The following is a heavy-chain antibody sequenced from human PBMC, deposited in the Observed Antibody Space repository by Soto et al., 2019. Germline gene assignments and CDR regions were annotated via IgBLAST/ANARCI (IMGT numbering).Heavy chain of an antibody. Sequence: PGGSLRLSCAASGFTFNNYAMTWVRQAPGKGLEWVSGISAGGGSTYYADSVKGRFTISRDNSKNTLYLQMDSLRAEDTALYYCARGWQQLPYWGQGTLVTVSS. CDR2: ISAGGGST. CDR3: ARGWQQLPY. J-gene: IGHJ4*02. D-gene: IGHD2-15*01. CDR1: GFTFNNYA. V-gene: IGHV3-23*01.